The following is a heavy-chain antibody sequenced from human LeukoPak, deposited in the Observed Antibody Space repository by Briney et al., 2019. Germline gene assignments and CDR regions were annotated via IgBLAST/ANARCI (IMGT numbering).Heavy chain of an antibody. V-gene: IGHV5-51*01. CDR1: GYSFTSYW. D-gene: IGHD6-19*01. CDR2: IYPGDSDT. CDR3: ARHCPTVAGQYYYYYMDV. Sequence: GESLKISCKGSGYSFTSYWIGWVRQMPGKGLEWMGIIYPGDSDTRYSPSFQGQVTISADKSISTAYLQWSSLKASDTAMYYCARHCPTVAGQYYYYYMDVWGKGTTVTVSS. J-gene: IGHJ6*03.